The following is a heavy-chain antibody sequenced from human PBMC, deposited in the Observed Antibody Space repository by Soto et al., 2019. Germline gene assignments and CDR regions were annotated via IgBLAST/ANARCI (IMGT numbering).Heavy chain of an antibody. CDR3: ARDSEDSGSDY. CDR1: GCTFSSYG. Sequence: PGGSLRLSCAASGCTFSSYGMHWVRQALGKGLEWVAVIWYDGSNKYYADSVKGRFTISRDNSKNTLYLQMNSLRAEDTAVYYCARDSEDSGSDYWGQGTLVTVSS. V-gene: IGHV3-33*01. D-gene: IGHD3-10*01. CDR2: IWYDGSNK. J-gene: IGHJ4*02.